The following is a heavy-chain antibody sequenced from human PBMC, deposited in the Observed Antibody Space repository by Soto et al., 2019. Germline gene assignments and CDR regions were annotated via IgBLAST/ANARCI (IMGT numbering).Heavy chain of an antibody. J-gene: IGHJ4*02. CDR1: GGSISSSSYY. CDR2: IYYSGST. CDR3: ARGVTMVRGVILYYFDY. D-gene: IGHD3-10*01. Sequence: PSENLSLTCTVSGGSISSSSYYWGWIRQPPGKGLEWIGSIYYSGSTYYNPSLKSRVTISVDTSKNQFSLKLSSVTAADTAVYYCARGVTMVRGVILYYFDYWGQGTLVTVSS. V-gene: IGHV4-39*07.